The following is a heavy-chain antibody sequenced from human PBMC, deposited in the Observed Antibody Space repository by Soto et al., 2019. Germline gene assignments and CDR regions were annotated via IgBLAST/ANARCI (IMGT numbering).Heavy chain of an antibody. Sequence: SVKVSCKASGYTFTSYAMHWVRQAPGQRLEWMGWINAGNGNTKYSQKFQGRVTITRDTSASTAYMELSSLRSEDTAVYYCARALGADYDILTGYSSWDYWGQGTLVTVSS. J-gene: IGHJ4*02. CDR3: ARALGADYDILTGYSSWDY. V-gene: IGHV1-3*01. D-gene: IGHD3-9*01. CDR1: GYTFTSYA. CDR2: INAGNGNT.